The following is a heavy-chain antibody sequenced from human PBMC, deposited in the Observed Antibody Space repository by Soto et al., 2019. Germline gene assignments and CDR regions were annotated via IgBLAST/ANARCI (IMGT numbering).Heavy chain of an antibody. D-gene: IGHD3-3*01. CDR1: GGSISSYY. Sequence: SETLSLTCTVSGGSISSYYWSWIRQPPGKGLEWIGYIYYSGSTNYNPSLKSRVTISVDTSKNQFSLKLSSVTAADTAVYYCARGGITIFGVVIIHYGMDVWGQGTTVTVSS. CDR3: ARGGITIFGVVIIHYGMDV. V-gene: IGHV4-59*08. CDR2: IYYSGST. J-gene: IGHJ6*02.